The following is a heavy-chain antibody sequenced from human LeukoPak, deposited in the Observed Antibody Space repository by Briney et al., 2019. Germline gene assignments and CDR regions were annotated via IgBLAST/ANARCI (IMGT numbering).Heavy chain of an antibody. J-gene: IGHJ5*02. V-gene: IGHV4-38-2*02. CDR2: IYHSGST. CDR1: GYSISSGYY. D-gene: IGHD2-15*01. CDR3: ARHRCSGGSCYPMNWFDP. Sequence: SETLSLTCTVSGYSISSGYYWGWVRQPPGKGLEWIGSIYHSGSTYYNPSLKSRVTISVDTSKNQFSLKLSSVTAADTAVYYCARHRCSGGSCYPMNWFDPWGQGTLVTVSS.